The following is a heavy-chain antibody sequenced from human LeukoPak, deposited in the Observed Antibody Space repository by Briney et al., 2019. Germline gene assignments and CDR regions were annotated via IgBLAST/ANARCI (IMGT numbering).Heavy chain of an antibody. V-gene: IGHV1-18*01. CDR3: ASLECSGGSCYSGYFQH. J-gene: IGHJ1*01. CDR1: GYTFTSYG. CDR2: ISAYNGNT. D-gene: IGHD2-15*01. Sequence: ASVTVSCKASGYTFTSYGISWVRQAPGQGLEWMGWISAYNGNTNYAQKLQGRVTMTTDTSTGTAYMELRSLRSDDTAVYYCASLECSGGSCYSGYFQHWGQGTLVTVSS.